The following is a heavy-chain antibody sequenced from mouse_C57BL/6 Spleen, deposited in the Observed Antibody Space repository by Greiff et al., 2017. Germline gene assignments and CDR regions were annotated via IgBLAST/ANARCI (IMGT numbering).Heavy chain of an antibody. CDR2: ISYSGST. CDR3: ASSNLLGYFDY. D-gene: IGHD2-1*01. J-gene: IGHJ2*01. Sequence: EVKLLESGPGMVKPSQSLSLTCTVTGYSITSGYDWHWIRHFPGNKLEWMGYISYSGSTNYNPSLKSRISITHDTSKNHFFLKLNSVTTEDTATYYCASSNLLGYFDYWGQGTTLTVSS. V-gene: IGHV3-1*01. CDR1: GYSITSGYD.